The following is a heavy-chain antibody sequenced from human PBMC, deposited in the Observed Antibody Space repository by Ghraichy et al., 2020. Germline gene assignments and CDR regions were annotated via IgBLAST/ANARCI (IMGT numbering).Heavy chain of an antibody. Sequence: SETLSLTCTVSGGSISGFTNYWGWIRQPPGKGLEWIGGIYYSGSTYYNPSLKNRVTMSVDTSKNQFSLRLSSVTAADTAVYFCARRPRVTTVTTKDWGREILVTVSS. J-gene: IGHJ4*02. CDR3: ARRPRVTTVTTKD. CDR1: GGSISGFTNY. D-gene: IGHD4-17*01. CDR2: IYYSGST. V-gene: IGHV4-39*01.